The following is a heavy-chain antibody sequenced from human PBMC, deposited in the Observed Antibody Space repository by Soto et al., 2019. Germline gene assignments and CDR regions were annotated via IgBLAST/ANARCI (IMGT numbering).Heavy chain of an antibody. Sequence: EVQVLESGGALIQPGGSLRLSCAVSGVTFSRYAMTWVRRAPGKGLEWVSAISGSGGRTYYADSVKGRFTISRDNSSNTLFLQMNSLRAEDTAVYYCGRDPNGDYIGAFDFWGQGTMVTVSS. CDR3: GRDPNGDYIGAFDF. J-gene: IGHJ3*01. D-gene: IGHD4-17*01. CDR1: GVTFSRYA. V-gene: IGHV3-23*01. CDR2: ISGSGGRT.